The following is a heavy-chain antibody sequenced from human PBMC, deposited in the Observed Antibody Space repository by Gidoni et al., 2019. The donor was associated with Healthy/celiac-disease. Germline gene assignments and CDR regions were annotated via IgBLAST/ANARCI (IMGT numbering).Heavy chain of an antibody. J-gene: IGHJ6*02. CDR2: ISGSGGST. CDR3: AKENWNYAIAMDV. V-gene: IGHV3-23*01. CDR1: GFTVSSYA. Sequence: EVQLLESGGGLVQPGGSLRLSYAASGFTVSSYARSWFRQAPGKGLGWVSAISGSGGSTYYADSVKGRFTISRDNSKNTLYLQMNSLRAEDTAVYYCAKENWNYAIAMDVWGQGTTVTVSS. D-gene: IGHD1-7*01.